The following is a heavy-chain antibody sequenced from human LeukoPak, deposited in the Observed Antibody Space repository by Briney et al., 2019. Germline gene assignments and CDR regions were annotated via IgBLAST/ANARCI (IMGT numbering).Heavy chain of an antibody. Sequence: ASVKVSCKASGYTFTSYYMHWVRQAPGQGLEWMGIINPSGGSTSYAQKFQGRVTMTRDTSTSTVYMELSSLRSEDTAVYYCARDLHILTPESWFDPWGQGTLVTVSS. CDR1: GYTFTSYY. CDR2: INPSGGST. CDR3: ARDLHILTPESWFDP. V-gene: IGHV1-46*01. D-gene: IGHD3-9*01. J-gene: IGHJ5*02.